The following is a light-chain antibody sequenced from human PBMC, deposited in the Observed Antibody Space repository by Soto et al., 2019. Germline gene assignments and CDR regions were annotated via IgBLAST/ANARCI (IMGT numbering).Light chain of an antibody. CDR2: SNN. V-gene: IGLV1-44*01. Sequence: QAVVTQPPSASGTPGQRVTISCSGSGSNIGSNSVNWYQQLPGTAPKLLIYSNNQRPSGVPDRFSGSKSGTSASLVISGLQSENEADYYCASWDNSLNVVTFGGGTQLTVL. J-gene: IGLJ2*01. CDR1: GSNIGSNS. CDR3: ASWDNSLNVVT.